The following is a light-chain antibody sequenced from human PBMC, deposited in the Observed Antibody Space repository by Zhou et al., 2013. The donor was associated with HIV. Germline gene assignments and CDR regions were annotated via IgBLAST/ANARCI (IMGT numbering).Light chain of an antibody. CDR2: GAS. J-gene: IGKJ5*01. CDR3: QQRSRWPIT. V-gene: IGKV3-15*01. Sequence: EIVMTQSPATLSVSPGERATLSCRASQSVSSNLAWYQQKPGQAPRLLIYGASTRATGIPARFSGSGSGTDFTLTISRLEPEDFGVFYCQQRSRWPITFGQGTRLDIK. CDR1: QSVSSN.